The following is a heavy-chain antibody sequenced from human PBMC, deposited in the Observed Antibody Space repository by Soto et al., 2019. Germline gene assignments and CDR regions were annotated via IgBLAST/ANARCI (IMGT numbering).Heavy chain of an antibody. CDR2: IYYSGST. Sequence: SETLSLTCTVSGGSISSGGYYWSWIRQHPGKGLEWIGYIYYSGSTYYNPSLKSRVTISVDTSKNQFSLKLSSVTAADTAVYYCARGNIGAVVVAATLNWFDPWGQGTLVTVSS. V-gene: IGHV4-31*03. CDR1: GGSISSGGYY. D-gene: IGHD2-15*01. CDR3: ARGNIGAVVVAATLNWFDP. J-gene: IGHJ5*02.